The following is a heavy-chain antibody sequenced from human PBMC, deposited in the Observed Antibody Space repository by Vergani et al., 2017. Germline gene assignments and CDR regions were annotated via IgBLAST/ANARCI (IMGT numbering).Heavy chain of an antibody. CDR2: IYYSGST. V-gene: IGHV4-39*07. CDR1: GGSISSSSYY. CDR3: ARDHYGGNSAHFDY. D-gene: IGHD4-23*01. Sequence: QLQLQESGPGLVKPSETLSLTCTVSGGSISSSSYYWGWIRQPPGKGLEWIGSIYYSGSTYYNPSLKSRVTISVDTSKNQFSLKLSSVTAADTAVYYCARDHYGGNSAHFDYWSQGTLGTVSS. J-gene: IGHJ4*02.